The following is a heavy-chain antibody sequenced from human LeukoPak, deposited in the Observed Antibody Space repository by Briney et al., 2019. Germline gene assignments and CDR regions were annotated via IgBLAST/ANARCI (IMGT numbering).Heavy chain of an antibody. V-gene: IGHV3-30-3*01. CDR3: ARSYQYYYDSSGYPLYYFDY. D-gene: IGHD3-22*01. J-gene: IGHJ4*02. CDR1: GFTFSDHY. CDR2: ISYDGSNK. Sequence: GGSLRLSCTASGFTFSDHYMDWVRQAPGKGLEWVAVISYDGSNKYYADSVKGRFTISRDNSKNTLYLQMNSLRAEDTAVYYCARSYQYYYDSSGYPLYYFDYWGQGTLVTVSS.